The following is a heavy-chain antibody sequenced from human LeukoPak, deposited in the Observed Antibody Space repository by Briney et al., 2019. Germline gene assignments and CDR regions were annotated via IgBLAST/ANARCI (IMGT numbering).Heavy chain of an antibody. D-gene: IGHD2-21*02. Sequence: PGGSLRLSCAASGFTLSDYSMNWVRQAPGKGLEWVSYISSRSTAMSYADSVKGRLTISRDNAKNSLYLQMNSLRAEDTAVYYCARAGGDCYSSAQCWFDPWGQGTLVTVSS. J-gene: IGHJ5*02. CDR3: ARAGGDCYSSAQCWFDP. CDR2: ISSRSTAM. V-gene: IGHV3-48*01. CDR1: GFTLSDYS.